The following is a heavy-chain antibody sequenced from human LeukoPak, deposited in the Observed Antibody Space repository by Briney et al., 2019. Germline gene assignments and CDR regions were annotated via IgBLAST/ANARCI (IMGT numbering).Heavy chain of an antibody. D-gene: IGHD6-19*01. CDR3: AREGEAASSGWYAGY. J-gene: IGHJ4*02. CDR2: INSDGSST. Sequence: PGRSLRLSCAASGFTLTSYWMHWVRHAPGKGLVWVSRINSDGSSTSYADSVKGRFTISRDNAKNTLYLQMNSLRAEDTAVYYCAREGEAASSGWYAGYCGQGTLVTVSS. V-gene: IGHV3-74*01. CDR1: GFTLTSYW.